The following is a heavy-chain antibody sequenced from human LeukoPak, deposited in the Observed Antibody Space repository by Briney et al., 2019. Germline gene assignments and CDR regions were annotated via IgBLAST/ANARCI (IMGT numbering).Heavy chain of an antibody. J-gene: IGHJ4*02. CDR3: TTDLGTYYHGSQRLIPIDY. Sequence: SLRLSCVDSGFTFTNAWMSWVRQAPGKGLEWIGRIKSKTDGETTNYAGPVRGRFTISRDDSKSAVYLQMNSLKIEDTAVYYCTTDLGTYYHGSQRLIPIDYWGQGTLVTVSS. V-gene: IGHV3-15*01. D-gene: IGHD3-10*01. CDR1: GFTFTNAW. CDR2: IKSKTDGETT.